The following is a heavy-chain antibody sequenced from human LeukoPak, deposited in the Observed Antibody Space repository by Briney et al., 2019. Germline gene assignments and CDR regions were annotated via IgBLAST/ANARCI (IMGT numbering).Heavy chain of an antibody. CDR2: IYTSGST. CDR1: GGSISSGNYY. Sequence: SETLSLTCSVSGGSISSGNYYWSWIRQPAGKGLEWIGRIYTSGSTNYNPSLKSRVTMSVDTSKNQFSLKLSSVTAADTAVYYCARDFPLKYWGQGTLVTVSS. V-gene: IGHV4-61*02. CDR3: ARDFPLKY. J-gene: IGHJ4*02.